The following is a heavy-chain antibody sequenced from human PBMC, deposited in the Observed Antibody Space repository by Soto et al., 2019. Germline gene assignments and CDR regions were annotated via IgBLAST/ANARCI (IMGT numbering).Heavy chain of an antibody. CDR1: GFTFTSSA. D-gene: IGHD5-18*01. Sequence: QMQLVQSGPEVKKPGTSVKVSCKASGFTFTSSAVQWVRQARGQRLEWIGWIVVGSGNTNYAQKFQERVTIPRDMSTSTAYMELSSLGSEDTAVYYCAAVADTAMVNSYWGQGTLVAVSS. J-gene: IGHJ4*02. V-gene: IGHV1-58*01. CDR3: AAVADTAMVNSY. CDR2: IVVGSGNT.